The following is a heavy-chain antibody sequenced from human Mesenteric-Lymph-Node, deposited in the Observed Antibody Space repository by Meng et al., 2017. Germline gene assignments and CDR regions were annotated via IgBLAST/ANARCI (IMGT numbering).Heavy chain of an antibody. V-gene: IGHV4-39*07. D-gene: IGHD3-3*01. Sequence: SETLSPTCPVSGGSIGSGSYYWGWIRQPPGKGLEWIGSISYGESTFYNPTLKRRVTFSVDTSKNHFYLKLTSVTAADTAVYYCATRGELDFGDFLSPYIDYWGQGMLVTVSS. CDR1: GGSIGSGSYY. CDR3: ATRGELDFGDFLSPYIDY. CDR2: ISYGEST. J-gene: IGHJ4*02.